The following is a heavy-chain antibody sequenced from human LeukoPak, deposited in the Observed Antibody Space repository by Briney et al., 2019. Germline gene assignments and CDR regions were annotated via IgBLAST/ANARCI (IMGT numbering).Heavy chain of an antibody. CDR1: GFTFSSYS. V-gene: IGHV3-21*01. CDR3: ARKGNYDILTGPNGMDV. D-gene: IGHD3-9*01. CDR2: ISSSSSYI. J-gene: IGHJ6*02. Sequence: PGGSLRLSCAASGFTFSSYSMNWVRQAPGKGLGWGSSISSSSSYIYYADSVKGRFTISRDNAKNSLYLQMNSLRAEDTAVYYCARKGNYDILTGPNGMDVWGQGTTVTVSS.